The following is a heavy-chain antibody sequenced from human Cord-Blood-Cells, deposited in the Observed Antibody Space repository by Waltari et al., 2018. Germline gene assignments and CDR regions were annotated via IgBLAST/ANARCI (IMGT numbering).Heavy chain of an antibody. J-gene: IGHJ4*02. V-gene: IGHV3-30*04. CDR3: ASLEGATIDY. D-gene: IGHD5-12*01. CDR1: GFTFSSYA. Sequence: QVQLVESGGGVVQPGRSLRLSCAASGFTFSSYAMHWVRQAPGKGLEWVAVISYDGSNKYYADSVKGRFTISRDNSKNTLYLQMTSLRAEDTAVYYCASLEGATIDYWGQGTLVTVSS. CDR2: ISYDGSNK.